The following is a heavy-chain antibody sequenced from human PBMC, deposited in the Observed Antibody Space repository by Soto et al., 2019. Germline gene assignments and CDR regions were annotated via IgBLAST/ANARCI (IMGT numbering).Heavy chain of an antibody. D-gene: IGHD2-15*01. CDR1: GGSISSGGYS. Sequence: PSETLSLTCAVSGGSISSGGYSWSWIRQPPGKGLEWIGYIYYDGSTYYNPSLKSRVSISVDTSKNHFSLKLSSVTAADTAVYYCAKVVVAATRHTDFDSWGQGTLVTVSS. CDR3: AKVVVAATRHTDFDS. CDR2: IYYDGST. J-gene: IGHJ4*02. V-gene: IGHV4-30-2*03.